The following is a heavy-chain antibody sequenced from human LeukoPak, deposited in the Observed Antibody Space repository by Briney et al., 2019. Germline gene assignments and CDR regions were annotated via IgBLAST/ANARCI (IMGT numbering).Heavy chain of an antibody. J-gene: IGHJ4*02. V-gene: IGHV3-33*06. D-gene: IGHD5-18*01. CDR2: AWYDGSNK. CDR3: AKDRDTAMEIEY. Sequence: PGRSLRLSCAASGFTFINYGMDWVRRAPGEGLEWVAVAWYDGSNKYYADSVKGRFTISRDNSKNTLYLQINSLRGEDTAVYYCAKDRDTAMEIEYWGQGTLVTVSS. CDR1: GFTFINYG.